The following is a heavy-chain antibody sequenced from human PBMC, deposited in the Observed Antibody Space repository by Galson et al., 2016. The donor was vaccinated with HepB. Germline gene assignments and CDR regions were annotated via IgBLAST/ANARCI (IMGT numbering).Heavy chain of an antibody. V-gene: IGHV3-7*01. J-gene: IGHJ4*01. D-gene: IGHD2-2*01. CDR2: ISQDGSEE. CDR3: ANTLYQRPQGY. Sequence: SLRLSCAASGFTFSTYWMIWVRQAPGKGLEWVASISQDGSEESYVDSVKGRFIISRDNARNSLHLQMNSLTVEDTALYYCANTLYQRPQGYWGHRTLVTVSS. CDR1: GFTFSTYW.